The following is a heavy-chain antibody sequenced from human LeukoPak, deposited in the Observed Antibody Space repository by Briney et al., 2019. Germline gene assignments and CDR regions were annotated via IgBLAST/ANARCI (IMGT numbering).Heavy chain of an antibody. D-gene: IGHD2-2*01. J-gene: IGHJ4*02. V-gene: IGHV4-59*12. CDR2: IYHSGST. CDR3: ARLEVGVPAATSRFFDY. Sequence: PSETLSLTCTVSGGSISTYYWSWIRQPPGKGLEWIGQIYHSGSTTYNPSLKSRVTISVDKSKNQFSLKLNSVTAADTAVYYCARLEVGVPAATSRFFDYWGQGTLVTVSS. CDR1: GGSISTYY.